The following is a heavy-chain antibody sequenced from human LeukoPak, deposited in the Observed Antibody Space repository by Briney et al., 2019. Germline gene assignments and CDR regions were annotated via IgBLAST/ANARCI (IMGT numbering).Heavy chain of an antibody. J-gene: IGHJ5*01. CDR2: IDPSDSYT. D-gene: IGHD5-18*01. CDR1: GYSFTSYW. CDR3: ATHRAEGIQLDS. V-gene: IGHV5-10-1*01. Sequence: GESLKISCKGSGYSFTSYWISWVGQMPGKGMEWMGRIDPSDSYTNYSPSFQGHVTITADKSISTAYLHWSSLKASDTAIYYCATHRAEGIQLDSWGQGTLVTVSS.